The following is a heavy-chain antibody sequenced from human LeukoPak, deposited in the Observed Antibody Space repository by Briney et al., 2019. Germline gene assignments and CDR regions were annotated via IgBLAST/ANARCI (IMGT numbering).Heavy chain of an antibody. CDR2: ISGSGGST. CDR3: AKGAAAGRQDPNYNWFDP. CDR1: GFTFSSYA. V-gene: IGHV3-23*01. Sequence: GGSLRLSCAASGFTFSSYAMSWVRQAPGKGLEWVSSISGSGGSTFYADSVKGRFTISRDNSKNTLYLQMNSLRAEDTALYYCAKGAAAGRQDPNYNWFDPWGQGTLVTVSS. J-gene: IGHJ5*02. D-gene: IGHD6-13*01.